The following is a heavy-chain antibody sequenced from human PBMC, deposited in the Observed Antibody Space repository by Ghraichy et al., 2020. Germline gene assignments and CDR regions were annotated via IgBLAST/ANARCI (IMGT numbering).Heavy chain of an antibody. CDR3: AKEVLDIVVVPAAIPHISFDY. J-gene: IGHJ4*02. CDR2: ISGSGGST. Sequence: GGSLRLSCAASGFTFSSYAMSWVRQAPGKGLEWVSAISGSGGSTYYADSVKGRFTISRDNSKNTLYLQMNSLRAEDTAVYYCAKEVLDIVVVPAAIPHISFDYWGQGTLVTVSS. V-gene: IGHV3-23*01. D-gene: IGHD2-2*02. CDR1: GFTFSSYA.